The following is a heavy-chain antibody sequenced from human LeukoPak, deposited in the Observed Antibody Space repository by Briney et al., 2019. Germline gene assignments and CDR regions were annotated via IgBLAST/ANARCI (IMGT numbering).Heavy chain of an antibody. CDR3: AKSTVDYSNYGDLGY. D-gene: IGHD4-11*01. CDR1: GFTFSSYG. Sequence: GRSLRLSCAASGFTFSSYGMHWVRQAPGKGLEWVAVISYDGSNKYYADSMKGRFTISRDNSKNTLYLQMNSLRAEDTAVYYCAKSTVDYSNYGDLGYWGQGTLVTVSS. CDR2: ISYDGSNK. J-gene: IGHJ4*02. V-gene: IGHV3-30*18.